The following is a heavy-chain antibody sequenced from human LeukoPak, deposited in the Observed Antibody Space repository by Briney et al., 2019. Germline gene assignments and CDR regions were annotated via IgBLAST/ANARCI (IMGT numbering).Heavy chain of an antibody. Sequence: GGSLRLSCAASGFTFSSYSMTWVRQAPGKGLEWVSYISSSSSTIYYADSVKGRFTISRDNAKNSLYLQMNSLRAEDTAVYYCARDRRRYSSSWYGEDAFDIWGQGTMVTVSS. CDR2: ISSSSSTI. D-gene: IGHD6-13*01. J-gene: IGHJ3*02. V-gene: IGHV3-48*01. CDR3: ARDRRRYSSSWYGEDAFDI. CDR1: GFTFSSYS.